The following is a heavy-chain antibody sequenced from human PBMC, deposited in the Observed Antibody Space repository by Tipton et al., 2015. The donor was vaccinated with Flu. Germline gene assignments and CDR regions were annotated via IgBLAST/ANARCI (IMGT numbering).Heavy chain of an antibody. D-gene: IGHD6-19*01. V-gene: IGHV4-4*07. CDR2: VYTSGST. Sequence: TLSLTCTVSGGSISSYYWSWIRQPAGKGLEWSGRVYTSGSTNYNPSLKSRVTMSVDTSKNQFSLKLSSVTAADTDAYYCARGYSSGHHDYWGQGTLVTVSS. J-gene: IGHJ4*02. CDR3: ARGYSSGHHDY. CDR1: GGSISSYY.